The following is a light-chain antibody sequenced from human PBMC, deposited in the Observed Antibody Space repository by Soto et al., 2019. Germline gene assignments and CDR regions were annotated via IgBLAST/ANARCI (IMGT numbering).Light chain of an antibody. CDR3: QQYGNSRA. CDR2: GAS. V-gene: IGKV3-20*01. CDR1: QRLSSSY. Sequence: EIVLTQSPGTLSLSPGETATLSCRASQRLSSSYLAWYQLKPGQAPRLLIYGASSRATGIPDRCRGSGSGIDFTLTISRLEPEDFAVYYCQQYGNSRAFGQGTKVEIK. J-gene: IGKJ1*01.